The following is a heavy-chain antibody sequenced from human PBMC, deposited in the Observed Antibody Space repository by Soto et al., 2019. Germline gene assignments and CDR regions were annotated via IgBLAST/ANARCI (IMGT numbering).Heavy chain of an antibody. CDR3: AKDRTFGPPLVRFDS. Sequence: SGGSLRLSCGASGFTFSVYAMTWVRQAPGKGLEWVSAISGNGGSTYYADSVKGRFTISRDNSKSTLHLQMNSLRVEDTAVHYCAKDRTFGPPLVRFDSWGQGTLVTVSS. CDR1: GFTFSVYA. J-gene: IGHJ4*02. CDR2: ISGNGGST. D-gene: IGHD6-6*01. V-gene: IGHV3-23*01.